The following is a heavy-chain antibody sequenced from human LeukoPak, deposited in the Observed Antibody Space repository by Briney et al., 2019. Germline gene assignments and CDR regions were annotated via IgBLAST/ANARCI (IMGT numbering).Heavy chain of an antibody. CDR1: GYTFTSYY. V-gene: IGHV1-46*01. D-gene: IGHD3-3*01. Sequence: ASVKVSCKASGYTFTSYYMHWVRQAPGQGLERMGIINPSGGSTSYAQKFQGRVTMTRDMSTSTVYMELSSLRSEDTAVYYCARDKGDYDFWSDPGSFDYWGQGTLVTVSS. CDR2: INPSGGST. CDR3: ARDKGDYDFWSDPGSFDY. J-gene: IGHJ4*02.